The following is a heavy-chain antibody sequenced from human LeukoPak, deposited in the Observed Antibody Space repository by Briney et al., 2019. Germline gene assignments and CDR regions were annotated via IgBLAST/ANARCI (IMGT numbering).Heavy chain of an antibody. V-gene: IGHV3-30*18. D-gene: IGHD1-26*01. CDR1: GFTFSSYG. J-gene: IGHJ4*02. CDR3: AKKLNILGRSGLFDY. CDR2: ISYDGSNK. Sequence: GGSLRLSCAASGFTFSSYGMHWVRQAPGKGLEWVAVISYDGSNKYYADSVKGRFTISRDNSKNTLYLQMNSLRAEDTAVYYCAKKLNILGRSGLFDYWGQGTLVTVSS.